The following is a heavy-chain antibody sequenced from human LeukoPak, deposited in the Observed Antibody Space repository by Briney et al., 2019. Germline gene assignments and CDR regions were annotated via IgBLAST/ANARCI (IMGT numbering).Heavy chain of an antibody. V-gene: IGHV3-23*01. D-gene: IGHD2-15*01. J-gene: IGHJ4*02. CDR3: AKRAGGCSGGTCYFFDY. CDR1: GFTFSSSA. CDR2: ISFSGGST. Sequence: GGSLRLSCAASGFTFSSSAMSWVRQAPGKGLEWVSAISFSGGSTYYADSVKGRFTISRDNSKNTLYLQMNSLRAEDTAVYYCAKRAGGCSGGTCYFFDYWGQGTLVSVSS.